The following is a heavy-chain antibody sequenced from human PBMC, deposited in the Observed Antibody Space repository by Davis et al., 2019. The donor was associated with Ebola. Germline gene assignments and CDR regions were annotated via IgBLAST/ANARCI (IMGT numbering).Heavy chain of an antibody. Sequence: MPSETLSLTCAVSGGSISSGGYSWSWIRQPPGKRLEWTGFVYSSGSTYYNPSLESRLTMSVDTSKNQFSLKLRSVTAADTAVNYCARESSYCSGGSCYNNWFDPWGQGTLVTVSS. D-gene: IGHD2-15*01. V-gene: IGHV4-30-4*07. J-gene: IGHJ5*02. CDR1: GGSISSGGYS. CDR2: VYSSGST. CDR3: ARESSYCSGGSCYNNWFDP.